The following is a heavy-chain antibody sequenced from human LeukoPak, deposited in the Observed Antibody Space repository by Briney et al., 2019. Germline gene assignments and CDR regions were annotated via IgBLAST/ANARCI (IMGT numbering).Heavy chain of an antibody. CDR2: IYYSGST. J-gene: IGHJ4*02. CDR1: GGSFSGYY. V-gene: IGHV4-59*08. Sequence: SETLSLTCAVYGGSFSGYYWSWIRQPPGKGLEWIGYIYYSGSTNYNPSLKSRVTISVDTSKNQFSLKLSSVTAADTAVYYCARHRGAAARFSWGQGTLVTVSS. CDR3: ARHRGAAARFS. D-gene: IGHD6-13*01.